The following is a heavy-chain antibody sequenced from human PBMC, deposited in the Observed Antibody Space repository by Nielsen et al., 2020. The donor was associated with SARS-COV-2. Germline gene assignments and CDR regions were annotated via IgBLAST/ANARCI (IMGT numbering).Heavy chain of an antibody. D-gene: IGHD3-10*01. Sequence: SETLSLTCSVSGGSVSSSSYYWGWIRQPPGKGLEWLGSIYYNGKTYYSPSLQSRVTMSVDTSSNQFYLKLSSVTAADTAVYYCAGMVVGRTVVIRHFYYYYMDVWGKGTTLTVSS. CDR3: AGMVVGRTVVIRHFYYYYMDV. V-gene: IGHV4-39*01. CDR2: IYYNGKT. CDR1: GGSVSSSSYY. J-gene: IGHJ6*03.